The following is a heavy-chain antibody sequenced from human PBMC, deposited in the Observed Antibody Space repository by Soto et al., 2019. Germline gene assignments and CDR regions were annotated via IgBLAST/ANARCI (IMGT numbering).Heavy chain of an antibody. CDR1: GFTFNNAW. D-gene: IGHD2-15*01. Sequence: EVQLVESGGGLVKPGGSLRLSCAASGFTFNNAWMTWVRQVPGKGLEWVARIRSKTDGGTADLAAPVKDRFIISRDDSKNTLYLEMNSLTTEDTAVYHWTILSYCRGSSWFSVLDSWGQGTLVTVSS. V-gene: IGHV3-15*01. CDR2: IRSKTDGGTA. CDR3: TILSYCRGSSWFSVLDS. J-gene: IGHJ4*02.